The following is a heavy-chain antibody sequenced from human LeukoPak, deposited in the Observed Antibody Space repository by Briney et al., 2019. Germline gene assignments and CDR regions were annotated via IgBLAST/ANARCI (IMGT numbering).Heavy chain of an antibody. CDR2: IYTSGST. CDR1: GGSISSYY. D-gene: IGHD6-19*01. V-gene: IGHV4-4*07. Sequence: PSETLSLTCTVSGGSISSYYWSWIRQPAGKGLEWIGRIYTSGSTNYNPSLKSRVTISVDTSKNQFSLKLSSVTAADTAVYYCARLKLWLAPGFKYNWFDPWGQGTLVTVSS. CDR3: ARLKLWLAPGFKYNWFDP. J-gene: IGHJ5*02.